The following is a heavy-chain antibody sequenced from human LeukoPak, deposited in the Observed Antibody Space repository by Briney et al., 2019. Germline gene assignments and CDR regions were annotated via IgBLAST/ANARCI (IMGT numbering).Heavy chain of an antibody. CDR1: GYSISSGYY. J-gene: IGHJ4*02. CDR3: ARHCFRGRTDFGFD. CDR2: IYHSGST. D-gene: IGHD3-16*01. Sequence: SETLSLTCAVSGYSISSGYYWGWIRQPPGKGLEWIGSIYHSGSTYYNPSLKSRVTISVDTSKNQFSLKLSSVTAADTAVYYCARHCFRGRTDFGFDWGQGTLVTVSS. V-gene: IGHV4-38-2*01.